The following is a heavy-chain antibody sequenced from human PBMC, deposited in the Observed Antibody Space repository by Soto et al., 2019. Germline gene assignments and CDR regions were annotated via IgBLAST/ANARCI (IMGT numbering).Heavy chain of an antibody. CDR1: EFTFKSYG. CDR2: MSYDGNKK. D-gene: IGHD2-15*01. Sequence: QVQLVESGGGVVQAGRSLRLSCVASEFTFKSYGVHWVRQAPGKGLAWVAVMSYDGNKKHYADSVRGRFTISRDNSKNTLYLQMNSLRTEHTAVYYCAKDSYRVDIGLTPAPYGNDYWCQGTLVTVSS. CDR3: AKDSYRVDIGLTPAPYGNDY. V-gene: IGHV3-30*18. J-gene: IGHJ4*02.